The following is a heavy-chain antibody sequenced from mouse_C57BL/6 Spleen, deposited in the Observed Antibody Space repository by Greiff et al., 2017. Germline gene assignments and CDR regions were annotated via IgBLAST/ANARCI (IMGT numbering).Heavy chain of an antibody. J-gene: IGHJ4*01. CDR1: GYTFTDYY. CDR2: INPNNGGT. D-gene: IGHD2-5*01. CDR3: ASSYYSNYFYYAMDY. Sequence: EVQLQQSGPELVKPGASVKISCKASGYTFTDYYMNWVKQSHGKSLEWIGDINPNNGGTSYNQKFKGKATLTVDKSSSTAYMELRSLTSEDSAVYYCASSYYSNYFYYAMDYWGKGTAVTVST. V-gene: IGHV1-26*01.